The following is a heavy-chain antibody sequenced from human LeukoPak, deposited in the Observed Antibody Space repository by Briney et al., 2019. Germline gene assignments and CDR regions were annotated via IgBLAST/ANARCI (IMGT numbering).Heavy chain of an antibody. CDR1: GYTFTSYA. V-gene: IGHV7-4-1*02. Sequence: GASVKVSCKASGYTFTSYAMNWVRQAPGQGLEWMGWINTNTGNPTYAQDFTGRFVFSLDTSVSTAYLQISSLKAEDTAVYYCAKSDNWDNFDYWGQGTLVTVSS. J-gene: IGHJ4*02. CDR2: INTNTGNP. CDR3: AKSDNWDNFDY. D-gene: IGHD1-20*01.